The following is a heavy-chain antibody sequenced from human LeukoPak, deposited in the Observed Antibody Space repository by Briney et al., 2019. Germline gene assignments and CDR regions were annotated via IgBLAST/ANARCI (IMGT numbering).Heavy chain of an antibody. CDR2: ISGSGGST. D-gene: IGHD3-3*01. J-gene: IGHJ4*02. Sequence: PGGSLRLSCAASGFTFSGYAMSWVRQAPGKGLEWVSAISGSGGSTYYADSVKGRFTISRDNSKNTLYLQMNSLRAEDTAVYYCAKAYFGVVSYFDYWGQGTLVTVSS. V-gene: IGHV3-23*01. CDR1: GFTFSGYA. CDR3: AKAYFGVVSYFDY.